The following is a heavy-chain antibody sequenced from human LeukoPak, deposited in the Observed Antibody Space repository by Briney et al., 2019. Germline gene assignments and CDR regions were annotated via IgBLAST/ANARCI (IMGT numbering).Heavy chain of an antibody. V-gene: IGHV3-33*06. Sequence: GGSLRLSCAASGFTFSSYGMHWVRQAPGKGLEWVAVIWYDGSNKYYADSVKDRFTISRDNSKNTLYLQMNSLRAEDTAVYYCAKLDSSSWYSGAFDIWGQGTMVTVSS. CDR3: AKLDSSSWYSGAFDI. CDR2: IWYDGSNK. CDR1: GFTFSSYG. D-gene: IGHD6-13*01. J-gene: IGHJ3*02.